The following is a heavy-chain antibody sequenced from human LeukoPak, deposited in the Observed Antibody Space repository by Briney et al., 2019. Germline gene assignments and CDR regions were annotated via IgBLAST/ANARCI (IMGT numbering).Heavy chain of an antibody. CDR3: ARFEAGIRWQQLVRGWFDP. D-gene: IGHD6-13*01. CDR1: GGSISSGGYS. CDR2: IYHSGST. J-gene: IGHJ5*02. Sequence: PSETLSLTCAVSGGSISSGGYSWSWIRQPPGKGLEWIGYIYHSGSTYYNPSLKSRVTISVDRSKNQFSLKLSSVTAADTAVYYCARFEAGIRWQQLVRGWFDPWGQGTLVTVSS. V-gene: IGHV4-30-2*01.